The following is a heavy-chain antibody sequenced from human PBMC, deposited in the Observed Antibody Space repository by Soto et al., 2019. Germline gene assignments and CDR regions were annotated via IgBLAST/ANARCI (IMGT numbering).Heavy chain of an antibody. J-gene: IGHJ4*02. CDR1: GGSINSGGYY. Sequence: QVQLQESGPGLVEPSQTLSLTCTVSGGSINSGGYYWSWIRQHPGTGLEWIGYIYYSGSTSYNPSLTSRVSISIDTSKNQFSLKVSSVTAADTAVYYCARASGQQVVRVAGYCLDYWGQGALVTVSS. D-gene: IGHD6-13*01. V-gene: IGHV4-31*03. CDR2: IYYSGST. CDR3: ARASGQQVVRVAGYCLDY.